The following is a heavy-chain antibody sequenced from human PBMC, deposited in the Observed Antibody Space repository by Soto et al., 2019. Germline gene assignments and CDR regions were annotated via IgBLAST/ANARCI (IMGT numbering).Heavy chain of an antibody. V-gene: IGHV1-3*01. CDR1: GYTFTSYA. D-gene: IGHD6-13*01. Sequence: QVQLVQPGAEVKKPGASVKVSCKASGYTFTSYAMHWVRQAPGQRLEWMGWINAGNGNTKYSQKFQGRVTITRDTSASTAYMELSSLRSEDTAVYYCARTYSSSWLDYYYYMDVWGKGTTVTVSS. CDR2: INAGNGNT. J-gene: IGHJ6*03. CDR3: ARTYSSSWLDYYYYMDV.